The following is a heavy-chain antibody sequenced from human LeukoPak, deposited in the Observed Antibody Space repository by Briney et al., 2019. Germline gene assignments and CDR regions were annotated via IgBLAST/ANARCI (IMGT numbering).Heavy chain of an antibody. Sequence: PSESRSLTCTVSGGSASSYYWSWIRQPPGGGLGWVGYFHYSGCTNYNPSLKSRVTISVATSKNQFSLKLSSVTAADTAVYYCAGSRAFNSVAFDPWGQGSLVTVSS. J-gene: IGHJ5*02. CDR3: AGSRAFNSVAFDP. CDR2: FHYSGCT. D-gene: IGHD2/OR15-2a*01. CDR1: GGSASSYY. V-gene: IGHV4-59*02.